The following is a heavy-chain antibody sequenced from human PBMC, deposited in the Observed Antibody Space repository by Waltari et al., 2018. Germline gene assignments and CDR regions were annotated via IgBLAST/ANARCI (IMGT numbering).Heavy chain of an antibody. J-gene: IGHJ2*01. Sequence: EVKLVQSGAEVTKHGESLKISCQGSGYSFPGYWIGWVGQMPGKGLEWMGIIYPGDSDTTYSPSFQGHVIISVDKSVNTAYLQWSSLEASDSGMYYCVRGMDFAGARCFDLWGRGTLVSVSS. CDR1: GYSFPGYW. D-gene: IGHD1-26*01. CDR3: VRGMDFAGARCFDL. V-gene: IGHV5-51*01. CDR2: IYPGDSDT.